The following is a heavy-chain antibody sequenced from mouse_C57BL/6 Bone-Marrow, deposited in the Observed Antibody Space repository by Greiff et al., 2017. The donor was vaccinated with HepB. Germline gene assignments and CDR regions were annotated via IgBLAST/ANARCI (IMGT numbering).Heavy chain of an antibody. CDR3: ARAYDYEGGYYAMDY. V-gene: IGHV1-47*01. CDR1: GYTFTTYP. Sequence: QVQLKQSGAELVKPGASVKMSCKASGYTFTTYPIEWMKQNHGKSLEWIGNFHPYNDDTKYNEKFKGKATLTVEKSSSTVYLELSRLTSDDSAVYYCARAYDYEGGYYAMDYWGQGTSVTVSS. D-gene: IGHD2-4*01. CDR2: FHPYNDDT. J-gene: IGHJ4*01.